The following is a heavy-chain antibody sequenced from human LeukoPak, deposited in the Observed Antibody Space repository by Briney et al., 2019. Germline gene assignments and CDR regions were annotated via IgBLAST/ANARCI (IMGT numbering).Heavy chain of an antibody. Sequence: SETLSLTCTVSGGSISTSNYYWGWIRQPPGKGLVWIGNIFYSGSTYYSPSLKIRVTISLDTSRNQFSLKLSSVTAADTAVYYCARSATDGGIVVVITNWFDAWDQGTLVSVSS. J-gene: IGHJ5*02. CDR3: ARSATDGGIVVVITNWFDA. D-gene: IGHD3-22*01. CDR2: IFYSGST. CDR1: GGSISTSNYY. V-gene: IGHV4-39*07.